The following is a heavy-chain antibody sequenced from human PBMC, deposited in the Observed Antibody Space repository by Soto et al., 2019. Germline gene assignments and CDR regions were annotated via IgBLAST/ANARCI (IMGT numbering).Heavy chain of an antibody. J-gene: IGHJ6*02. Sequence: LRLSCAASGFTFSRYGMHWVRQAPGKGLEWVAVISYDGRNKHYTDSVKGRITISRDNSENTLYLLMNSLRAEDTAVYYCAKPLTDAYYNGMDVWGQGNTVTVSS. CDR1: GFTFSRYG. CDR3: AKPLTDAYYNGMDV. V-gene: IGHV3-30*18. D-gene: IGHD3-9*01. CDR2: ISYDGRNK.